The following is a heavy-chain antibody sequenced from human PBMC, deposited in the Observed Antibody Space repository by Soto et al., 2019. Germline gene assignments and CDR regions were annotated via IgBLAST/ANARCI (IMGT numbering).Heavy chain of an antibody. CDR3: ARDRDSGYDYYYYGMDV. CDR1: GFTFSSYA. Sequence: GGSLRLSCAASGFTFSSYAMHWVRQAPGKGLEWVAVISYDGSNKYYADSVKGRFTISRDNSKNTLYLQMNSLRAEDTAVYYCARDRDSGYDYYYYGMDVWGQGTTVTSP. J-gene: IGHJ6*02. D-gene: IGHD5-12*01. CDR2: ISYDGSNK. V-gene: IGHV3-30-3*01.